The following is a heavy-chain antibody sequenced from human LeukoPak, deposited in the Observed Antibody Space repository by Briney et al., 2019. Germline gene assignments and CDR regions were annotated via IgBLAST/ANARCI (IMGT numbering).Heavy chain of an antibody. Sequence: GGSLRLSCAASGFTFSTYTMSWVRQRPGKGLEWVSTISHSGDITQYADSVKGHFTISRDNSESTLFLQMTSLRAEDTAVYYCARKSSGHYPFDCWGQGPLVTVSS. D-gene: IGHD3-22*01. V-gene: IGHV3-23*01. CDR3: ARKSSGHYPFDC. CDR1: GFTFSTYT. CDR2: ISHSGDIT. J-gene: IGHJ4*02.